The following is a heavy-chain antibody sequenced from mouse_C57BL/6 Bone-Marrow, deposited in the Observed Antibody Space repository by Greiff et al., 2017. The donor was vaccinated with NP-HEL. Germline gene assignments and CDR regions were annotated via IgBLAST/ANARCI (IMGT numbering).Heavy chain of an antibody. CDR2: INPNNGGT. CDR3: ARSRPYAMDY. Sequence: VQLQQSGPELVKPGASVTIPCKASGYTFTDYNMDWVKQSHGKSLEWIGDINPNNGGTIYNQKFKGKATLTVDKSSSTAYMELRSLTSEDTAVYYCARSRPYAMDYWGQGTSVTVSS. J-gene: IGHJ4*01. CDR1: GYTFTDYN. V-gene: IGHV1-18*01.